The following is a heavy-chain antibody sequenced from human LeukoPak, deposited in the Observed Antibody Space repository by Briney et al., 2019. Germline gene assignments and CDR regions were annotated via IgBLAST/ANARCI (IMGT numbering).Heavy chain of an antibody. V-gene: IGHV1-18*01. CDR2: ISAYNGNT. CDR3: ARDGKVTTLLGCMNV. J-gene: IGHJ6*02. D-gene: IGHD4-17*01. CDR1: GYTFTSYG. Sequence: ASVKASCKASGYTFTSYGISWVRQAPGQGLEWMGWISAYNGNTNYAQKLQGRVTMTTDTSTSTAYMELRSLRSDDTAVYYCARDGKVTTLLGCMNVWGQGTTVTVSS.